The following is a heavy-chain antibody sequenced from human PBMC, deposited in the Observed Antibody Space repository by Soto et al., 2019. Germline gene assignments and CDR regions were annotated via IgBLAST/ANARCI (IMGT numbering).Heavy chain of an antibody. CDR3: AKGGNGSGNLLVY. D-gene: IGHD3-3*01. V-gene: IGHV3-30*18. J-gene: IGHJ4*02. CDR2: IPYDGSNE. CDR1: GFTFSSYD. Sequence: QVHLVESGGGVVQPGRSLRLSCAASGFTFSSYDMHWLRQAPGKGLEWVAVIPYDGSNEYYADSVKGRFTISRDLTKNTLYMQMNSLRTEDTAVYYCAKGGNGSGNLLVYWGQGTLVTVSS.